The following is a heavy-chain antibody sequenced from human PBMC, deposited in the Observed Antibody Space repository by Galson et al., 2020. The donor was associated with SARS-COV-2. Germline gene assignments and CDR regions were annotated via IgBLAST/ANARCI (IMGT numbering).Heavy chain of an antibody. J-gene: IGHJ6*02. CDR2: INPNSGGT. D-gene: IGHD6-13*01. V-gene: IGHV1-2*02. CDR3: ARDTRYSSSLSGYYGMDV. CDR1: GYTFTGYY. Sequence: ASVKVSCKASGYTFTGYYMHWVRQAPGQGLEWMGWINPNSGGTNYAQKFQGRVTMTRDTSISTAYMELSRLRSDDTAVYYCARDTRYSSSLSGYYGMDVWGQGTTVTVAS.